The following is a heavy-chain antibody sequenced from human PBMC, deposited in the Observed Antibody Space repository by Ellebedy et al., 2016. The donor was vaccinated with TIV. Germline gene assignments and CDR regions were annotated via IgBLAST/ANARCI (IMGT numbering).Heavy chain of an antibody. Sequence: ASVKVSCKASGYTFTSYGISWVRQAPGQGLEWMGWISAYNGNTNYAQKLQGRVTMTRDTSTSTVYMDLSSLTSEDTAIYYCARANDQDFDSWGQGTLVSVST. CDR3: ARANDQDFDS. CDR2: ISAYNGNT. CDR1: GYTFTSYG. J-gene: IGHJ4*02. V-gene: IGHV1-18*01. D-gene: IGHD1-1*01.